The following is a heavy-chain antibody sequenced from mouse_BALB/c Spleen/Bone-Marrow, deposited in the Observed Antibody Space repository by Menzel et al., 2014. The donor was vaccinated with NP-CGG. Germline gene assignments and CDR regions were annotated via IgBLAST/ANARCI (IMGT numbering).Heavy chain of an antibody. J-gene: IGHJ2*01. CDR1: GFNIKDTY. CDR3: ARYRLGTYLDY. V-gene: IGHV14-3*02. D-gene: IGHD2-14*01. Sequence: DVKLVESGAELVKPGASVKLSCTASGFNIKDTYMHWVKQRPEQGLEWIGRIDPANGNTKYDPKFQGKATITADTSSNTAYLQLSSLTSEDTAVYYCARYRLGTYLDYWGQGTTLTVSS. CDR2: IDPANGNT.